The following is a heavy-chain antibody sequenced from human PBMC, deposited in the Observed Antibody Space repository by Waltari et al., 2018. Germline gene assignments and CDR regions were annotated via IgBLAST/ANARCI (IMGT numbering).Heavy chain of an antibody. J-gene: IGHJ4*02. D-gene: IGHD7-27*01. V-gene: IGHV3-21*02. CDR1: GFTFSDFT. CDR3: APLTGKGFY. Sequence: EVQLVESGGGLVKPGGSLRLSCAASGFTFSDFTMNWVRQAPGKGLEWISSISRSSTYIYYIDSVKGRFTISRDNAKNSLSLQMDSLRADDTAVYYCAPLTGKGFYWGLGTLVSVSS. CDR2: ISRSSTYI.